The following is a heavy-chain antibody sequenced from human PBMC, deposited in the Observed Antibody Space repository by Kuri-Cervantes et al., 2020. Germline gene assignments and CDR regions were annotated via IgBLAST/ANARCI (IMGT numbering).Heavy chain of an antibody. J-gene: IGHJ4*02. V-gene: IGHV3-13*01. CDR1: GFTFSSYA. D-gene: IGHD3-16*01. CDR3: ASYTNFWGSYTEY. Sequence: GESLKISCAASGFTFSSYAMHWVRQATGKGLEWVSAIGTAGDTYYPGSVKGRFTISSDNAKNSLYLQMNSLRAETTAVYYCASYTNFWGSYTEYWGQGTLVTVSS. CDR2: IGTAGDT.